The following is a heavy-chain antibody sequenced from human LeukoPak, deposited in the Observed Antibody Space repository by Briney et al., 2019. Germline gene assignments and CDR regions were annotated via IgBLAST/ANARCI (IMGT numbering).Heavy chain of an antibody. CDR1: GFTFSSYA. J-gene: IGHJ4*02. CDR3: ARDRVGATDYFDY. V-gene: IGHV3-30-3*01. CDR2: ISYDGSNK. Sequence: GGSLRLSCAASGFTFSSYAMHWVRQAPGKGLEWVAVISYDGSNKYYADSVKGRFTISRDNSKDTLYLQMNSLRAEDTAVYYCARDRVGATDYFDYWGQGTLVTVSS. D-gene: IGHD1-26*01.